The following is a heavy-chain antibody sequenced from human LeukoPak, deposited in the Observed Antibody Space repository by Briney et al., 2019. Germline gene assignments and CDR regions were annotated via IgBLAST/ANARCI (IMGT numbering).Heavy chain of an antibody. CDR1: GGSFSGYY. J-gene: IGHJ6*03. D-gene: IGHD3-10*01. V-gene: IGHV4-34*01. Sequence: SETLSLTCAVYGGSFSGYYWSWIRQPPGKGLEWIGEINHSGSTNYNPSLKSRVTISVDTSKNQFSLKLSSVTAADTAVYYCARHRGSGSHTPHYYYYYYYMDVWGKGTTVTISS. CDR3: ARHRGSGSHTPHYYYYYYYMDV. CDR2: INHSGST.